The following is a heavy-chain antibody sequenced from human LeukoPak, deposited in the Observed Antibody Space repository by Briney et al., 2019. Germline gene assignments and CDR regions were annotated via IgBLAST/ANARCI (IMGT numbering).Heavy chain of an antibody. D-gene: IGHD1-14*01. CDR3: ATDLTTAGYYMDV. CDR1: GGSITRHY. CDR2: IYHSAIT. J-gene: IGHJ6*03. Sequence: SETLSLTCTVSGGSITRHYYSWIRQPAGEGLGGIGYIYHSAITTYNPPLNPRLTFSVDTSKNHFSLKLSSVPAADTAVYYCATDLTTAGYYMDVWGKGTTVTVSS. V-gene: IGHV4-59*11.